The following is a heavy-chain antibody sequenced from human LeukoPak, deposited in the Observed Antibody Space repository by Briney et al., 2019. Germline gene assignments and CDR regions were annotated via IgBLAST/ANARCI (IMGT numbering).Heavy chain of an antibody. CDR1: GYTFTSYG. D-gene: IGHD6-19*01. CDR3: ARGGGSGWSYYYYYYGMDV. V-gene: IGHV1-18*01. J-gene: IGHJ6*02. CDR2: ISAYNGNT. Sequence: ASVKVSCKASGYTFTSYGISWVRQAPGQGREWMGWISAYNGNTNYAQKLQGRVTMTTDTSTSTAYMELRSLRSDDTAVYYCARGGGSGWSYYYYYYGMDVWGQGTTVTVSS.